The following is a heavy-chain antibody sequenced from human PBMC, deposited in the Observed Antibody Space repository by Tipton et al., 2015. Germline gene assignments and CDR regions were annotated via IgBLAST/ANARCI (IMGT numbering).Heavy chain of an antibody. CDR2: IYSGGST. CDR1: GFTVSSKY. CDR3: ARERHDSSGYYYYFDY. D-gene: IGHD3-22*01. V-gene: IGHV3-53*01. J-gene: IGHJ4*02. Sequence: QLVQSGGGLIQPGGSLRLSCAASGFTVSSKYMSWVRQAPGKGLEWVSIIYSGGSTYYPDSVKGRFTISRDNSKNTVYLQMNSLSAEDTAVYYCARERHDSSGYYYYFDYWGQGTLVTVSS.